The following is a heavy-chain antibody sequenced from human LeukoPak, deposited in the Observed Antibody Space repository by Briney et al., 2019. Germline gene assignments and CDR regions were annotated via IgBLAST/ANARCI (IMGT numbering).Heavy chain of an antibody. V-gene: IGHV3-74*01. CDR1: GFTFSSYW. CDR3: ASLAVAGNGDY. CDR2: INSDGSST. Sequence: GGSLRLSCAASGFTFSSYWMHWVRQAPGKGLVWVSRINSDGSSTSYADSVKGRFTTSRDNAKNTLYLQMNSLRAEDTAVYYCASLAVAGNGDYWGQGTLVTVSS. J-gene: IGHJ4*02. D-gene: IGHD6-19*01.